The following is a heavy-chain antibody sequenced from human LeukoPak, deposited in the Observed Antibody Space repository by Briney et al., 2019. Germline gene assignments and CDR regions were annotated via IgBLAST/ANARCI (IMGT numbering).Heavy chain of an antibody. V-gene: IGHV3-11*01. D-gene: IGHD6-13*01. Sequence: GGSLRLSCAASGFTFSDYYMSWIRQAPGKGLEWVSYISSSGSTIYYADSVKGRFTISRDNAKNSLYLQMNSLRAEDTAVHYCARWYSSSWYPNRYYFDYWGQGTLVTVSS. CDR3: ARWYSSSWYPNRYYFDY. J-gene: IGHJ4*02. CDR1: GFTFSDYY. CDR2: ISSSGSTI.